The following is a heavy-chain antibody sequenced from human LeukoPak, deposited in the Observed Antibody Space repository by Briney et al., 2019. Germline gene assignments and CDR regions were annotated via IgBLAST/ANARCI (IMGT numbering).Heavy chain of an antibody. CDR2: IYYSGST. V-gene: IGHV4-59*01. CDR1: GGSISSYY. CDR3: ARDLLSTAGYFDY. Sequence: SETLSLTCTVSGGSISSYYWSWVRQPPGKGLEWIGYIYYSGSTNYNPSLKSRVTISVDTSKNQFSLNLSSVTAADTAVYYCARDLLSTAGYFDYWGQGTLVTVSS. D-gene: IGHD6-19*01. J-gene: IGHJ4*02.